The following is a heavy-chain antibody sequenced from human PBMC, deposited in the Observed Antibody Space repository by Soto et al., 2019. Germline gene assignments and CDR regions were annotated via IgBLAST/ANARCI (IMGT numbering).Heavy chain of an antibody. CDR3: ANGDLRRITIFGVVTVGCMDV. CDR1: GFTFSSYG. D-gene: IGHD3-3*01. CDR2: ISYDGSNK. Sequence: PGGSMRLSCAASGFTFSSYGMHWVRQAPGKELEWVAVISYDGSNKYYADSVKGRFTISRDNSKNTLYLQMNSLRAEDTAVYYCANGDLRRITIFGVVTVGCMDVWGQGTTVTVSS. V-gene: IGHV3-30*18. J-gene: IGHJ6*02.